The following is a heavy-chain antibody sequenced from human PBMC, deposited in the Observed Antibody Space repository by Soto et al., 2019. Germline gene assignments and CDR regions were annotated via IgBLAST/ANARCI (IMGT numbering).Heavy chain of an antibody. Sequence: ASAKPSCKASGYTITSYSMHWVRQSPGQGLEWMGWINASHGKTNYSQKFQGRVTITADKSTSTAYMELSSLRSEDTAVYYCAREGDYGDYYFDYWGQGTLVTVSS. CDR1: GYTITSYS. J-gene: IGHJ4*02. CDR3: AREGDYGDYYFDY. CDR2: INASHGKT. D-gene: IGHD4-17*01. V-gene: IGHV1-3*01.